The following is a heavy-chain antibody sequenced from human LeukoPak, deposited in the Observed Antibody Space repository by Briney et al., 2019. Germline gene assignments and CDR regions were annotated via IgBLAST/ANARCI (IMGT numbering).Heavy chain of an antibody. Sequence: GGSLRLSCAPSGFTFSSSAMSCVRQAPGEGLEWVSAISGSGGSTYYAASVKGRFTISRDNSKNPLYLQMSCLRAEDTAVYYCAKVPGIGLSYWYFDLWGRGTLVTVSS. D-gene: IGHD3-10*01. CDR1: GFTFSSSA. CDR3: AKVPGIGLSYWYFDL. J-gene: IGHJ2*01. V-gene: IGHV3-23*01. CDR2: ISGSGGST.